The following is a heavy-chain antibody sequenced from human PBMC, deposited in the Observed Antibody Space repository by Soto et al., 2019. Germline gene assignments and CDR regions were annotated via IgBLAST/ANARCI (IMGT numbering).Heavy chain of an antibody. V-gene: IGHV3-48*01. J-gene: IGHJ4*02. D-gene: IGHD6-13*01. Sequence: GGSLRLSCAASGFTFSSYSMNWVRQAPGKGLEWVSYISSSSSTIYYADSVKGRFTISRENAKNSLYLQRNSLRAEDTAVYYCARVRDSSSWYGDFDYWGQGTLVTVSS. CDR1: GFTFSSYS. CDR2: ISSSSSTI. CDR3: ARVRDSSSWYGDFDY.